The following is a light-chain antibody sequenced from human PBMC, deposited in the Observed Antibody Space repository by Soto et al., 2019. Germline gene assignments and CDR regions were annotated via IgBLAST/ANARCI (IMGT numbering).Light chain of an antibody. V-gene: IGKV3-15*01. CDR3: QQYNSWPPRT. CDR2: GAS. J-gene: IGKJ2*01. Sequence: EIVMTQSPASLSVSPGETATLSCRASQSISNSLAWYQQKPGQAPSLLIYGASTRATGIPARFSGSGSGTEFTLTISSLQSEDSAFYYCQQYNSWPPRTFGQGTKLEIK. CDR1: QSISNS.